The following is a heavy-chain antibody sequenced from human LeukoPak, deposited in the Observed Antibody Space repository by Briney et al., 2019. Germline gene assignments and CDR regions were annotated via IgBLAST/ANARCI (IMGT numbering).Heavy chain of an antibody. V-gene: IGHV3-23*01. CDR3: ASHGCGGTCYSSFDY. Sequence: PGGSLRLSCAASGFTFSSSAMSWVRQAPGKGLEWVSTISGSGGNTYYADSVKGRFTISRDNSKNTLYLQMNSLRAEDTAVYYCASHGCGGTCYSSFDYWGQGTLLTVSS. CDR1: GFTFSSSA. CDR2: ISGSGGNT. D-gene: IGHD2-15*01. J-gene: IGHJ4*02.